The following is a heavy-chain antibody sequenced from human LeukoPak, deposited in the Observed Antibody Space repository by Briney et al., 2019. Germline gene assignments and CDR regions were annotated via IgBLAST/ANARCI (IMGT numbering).Heavy chain of an antibody. D-gene: IGHD3-22*01. J-gene: IGHJ5*02. CDR2: IVVGSDNT. CDR3: VADPYYDASGPPRWFDP. CDR1: GFTFTSSA. Sequence: GASVKXSCKASGFTFTSSAXQWVRQXRXXRXEWRGXIVVGSDNTNYAQKFQERVTITRDMSTSTAFMELSSLRSDDTAVYYCVADPYYDASGPPRWFDPWGQGTLVTVSS. V-gene: IGHV1-58*01.